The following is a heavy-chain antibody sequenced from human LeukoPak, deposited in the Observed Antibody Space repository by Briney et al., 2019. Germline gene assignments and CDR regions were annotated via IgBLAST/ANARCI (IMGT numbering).Heavy chain of an antibody. J-gene: IGHJ3*02. CDR3: AREGSPSIAAAGTKAFDI. V-gene: IGHV4-4*07. CDR2: IYTSGST. D-gene: IGHD6-13*01. Sequence: SETLSLTCTVSGGSISSYYWSWIRQPAGKGLEWIGRIYTSGSTNYNPSLKSRVTISVDTSKNQFSLKLSPVTAADTAVYYCAREGSPSIAAAGTKAFDIWGQGTMVTVSS. CDR1: GGSISSYY.